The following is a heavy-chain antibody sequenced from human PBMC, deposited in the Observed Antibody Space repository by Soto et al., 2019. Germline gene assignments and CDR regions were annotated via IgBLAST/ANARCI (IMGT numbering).Heavy chain of an antibody. Sequence: QPGGSLRLSCAASGFTFSSYAMSWVRQAPGKGLEWVSAISGSGGSTYYADSVKGRFTISRDNSKNTLYLQMNSLRAEDTAVYYCAKGHYDFWSGYLNWFDPWGQGTLVTVSS. CDR2: ISGSGGST. CDR3: AKGHYDFWSGYLNWFDP. D-gene: IGHD3-3*01. CDR1: GFTFSSYA. V-gene: IGHV3-23*01. J-gene: IGHJ5*02.